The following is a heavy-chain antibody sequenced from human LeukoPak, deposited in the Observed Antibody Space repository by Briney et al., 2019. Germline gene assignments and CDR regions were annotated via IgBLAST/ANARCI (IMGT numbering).Heavy chain of an antibody. CDR2: ISWDGGST. Sequence: PGGSLRLSCAASGFTFDNYTMHWVRQAPGKGLEWVSLISWDGGSTYYADSVKGRFTISRDNSKISLYLRMNSLRAEDTALYYCVKVDRPYYDYVWGIDIYYMDVWGKGTAVNVSS. CDR1: GFTFDNYT. V-gene: IGHV3-43D*03. D-gene: IGHD3-16*01. CDR3: VKVDRPYYDYVWGIDIYYMDV. J-gene: IGHJ6*03.